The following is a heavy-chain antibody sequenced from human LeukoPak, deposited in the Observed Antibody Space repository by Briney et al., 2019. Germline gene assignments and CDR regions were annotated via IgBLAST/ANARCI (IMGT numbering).Heavy chain of an antibody. D-gene: IGHD6-6*01. CDR1: GDSVSSNGAA. Sequence: SQTLSLTCAISGDSVSSNGAAWNWIRQSPSRGLEWLGRTYYRSKWYNDYGVSVKGRITTNPDTSKNQFSLQLNSVTPEDTAMYYCARGICESSPGAFPIWGQGTMVTVSS. V-gene: IGHV6-1*01. J-gene: IGHJ3*02. CDR3: ARGICESSPGAFPI. CDR2: TYYRSKWYN.